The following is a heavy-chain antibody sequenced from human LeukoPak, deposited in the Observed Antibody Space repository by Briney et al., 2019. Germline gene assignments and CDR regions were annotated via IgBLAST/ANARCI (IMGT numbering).Heavy chain of an antibody. CDR3: ARVKNYDIKD. Sequence: GASVKVSCKASGYIFTNYGINWVRQAPGQGLEWMGWISDYINDTKYAQKFQGRVTLTTDTSTSTASMELRSLRSDDTAVYYCARVKNYDIKDWGQGTLVTVSS. J-gene: IGHJ4*02. CDR1: GYIFTNYG. CDR2: ISDYINDT. D-gene: IGHD3-9*01. V-gene: IGHV1-18*01.